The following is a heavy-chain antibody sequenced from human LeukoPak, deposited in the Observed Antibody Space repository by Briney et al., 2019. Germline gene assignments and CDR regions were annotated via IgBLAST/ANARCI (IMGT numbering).Heavy chain of an antibody. Sequence: GGSLRLSCAASRFTFSTYSMNWVRQAPGKGLEWVSSISSGSSYIYYADSVKGRFTISRDNAKNTLYLQMNSLRAEDTAVYYCARVRWGGLYYFDYWGQGTLVTVSS. CDR3: ARVRWGGLYYFDY. J-gene: IGHJ4*02. CDR1: RFTFSTYS. V-gene: IGHV3-21*01. D-gene: IGHD3-16*01. CDR2: ISSGSSYI.